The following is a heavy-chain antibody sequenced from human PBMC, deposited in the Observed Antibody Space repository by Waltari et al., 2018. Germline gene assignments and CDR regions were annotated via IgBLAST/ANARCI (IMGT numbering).Heavy chain of an antibody. D-gene: IGHD2-15*01. Sequence: QVQLQESGPGLVKPSQTLSLTCTVSGGSISRGSYYWSWIRQPAGKGLEWIGRIYTSGSTNYNPSLKSRVTISVDTSKNQFSLKLSSVTAADTAVYYCAREGYCSGGSCSRYFDYWGQGTLVTVSS. V-gene: IGHV4-61*02. CDR2: IYTSGST. CDR3: AREGYCSGGSCSRYFDY. CDR1: GGSISRGSYY. J-gene: IGHJ4*02.